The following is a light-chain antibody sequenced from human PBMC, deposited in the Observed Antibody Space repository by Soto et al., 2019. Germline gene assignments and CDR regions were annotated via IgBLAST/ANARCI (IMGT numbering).Light chain of an antibody. V-gene: IGKV3-15*01. CDR3: QQYNSWPRT. CDR1: QSVSSN. J-gene: IGKJ1*01. CDR2: GAS. Sequence: EIVMTQSPATLSVSPGERATLSCRASQSVSSNLAWFQQKPGQPPRLLIYGASTRATGIPARFSGCGSGTEFALTISSLQSEDFAVYYCQQYNSWPRTFGQGTNVEVK.